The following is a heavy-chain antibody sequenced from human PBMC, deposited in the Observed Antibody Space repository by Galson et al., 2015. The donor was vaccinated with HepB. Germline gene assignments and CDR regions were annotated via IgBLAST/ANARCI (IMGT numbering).Heavy chain of an antibody. V-gene: IGHV3-23*01. D-gene: IGHD4-11*01. CDR2: ISGSDSST. J-gene: IGHJ5*02. CDR1: GFTFSSYA. CDR3: AKDRLGGMTTVTTHWFDP. Sequence: SLRLSCAASGFTFSSYAMSWVRQAPGKGLEWVSTISGSDSSTYYADSVKGRFTISRDNSKNKLYLQMNCLRAEDTAVYYCAKDRLGGMTTVTTHWFDPWGQGTLVTVSS.